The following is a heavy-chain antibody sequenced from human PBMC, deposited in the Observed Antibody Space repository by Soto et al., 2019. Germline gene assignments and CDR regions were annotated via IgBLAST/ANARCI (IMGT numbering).Heavy chain of an antibody. D-gene: IGHD5-18*01. V-gene: IGHV4-31*03. CDR2: IYYSGST. Sequence: ALSVTCTVSGGSISRGGYYWSWIRQHPGKGLEWIGYIYYSGSTYYNPSLKSRVTISVDTSKNQFSLKLSSVTAADTAVYYCAREGSYGYGYDAFDIWGQGTMVTVSS. CDR1: GGSISRGGYY. J-gene: IGHJ3*02. CDR3: AREGSYGYGYDAFDI.